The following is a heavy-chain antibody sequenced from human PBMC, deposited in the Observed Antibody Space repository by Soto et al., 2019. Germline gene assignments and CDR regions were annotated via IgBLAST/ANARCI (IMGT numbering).Heavy chain of an antibody. CDR2: IIPIFGTA. V-gene: IGHV1-69*13. Sequence: WASVKVSCKASGGTFSSYAISWVRQAPGQGLEWMGGIIPIFGTANYAQKFQGRVTITADESTSTAYMELSSLRSEDTAVYYCAREAAAGNYYYYGMDVWGQGTTVTVSS. J-gene: IGHJ6*02. D-gene: IGHD6-13*01. CDR1: GGTFSSYA. CDR3: AREAAAGNYYYYGMDV.